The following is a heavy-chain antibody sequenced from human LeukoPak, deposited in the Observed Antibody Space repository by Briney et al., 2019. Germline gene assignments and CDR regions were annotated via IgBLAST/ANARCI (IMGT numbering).Heavy chain of an antibody. J-gene: IGHJ6*02. Sequence: PGGSLRLSCAASGFTFSTYWVSWVRQAPGKGLEWVANIHELGSERYYVDSVKGRFTISRDNAKNSLYLQMNSLRAEDTAVYYCARNNGMDVWGQGTTVIVSS. CDR1: GFTFSTYW. CDR3: ARNNGMDV. V-gene: IGHV3-7*05. CDR2: IHELGSER.